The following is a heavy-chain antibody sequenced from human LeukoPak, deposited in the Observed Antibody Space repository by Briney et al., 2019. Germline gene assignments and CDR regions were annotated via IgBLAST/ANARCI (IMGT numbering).Heavy chain of an antibody. D-gene: IGHD3-22*01. V-gene: IGHV3-64D*06. CDR1: GFTFSRYL. Sequence: GGSLRLSCSASGFTFSRYLMHWVRQAPGKGLECVSAISTNGGSTYYADSAKGRFTISRDNSKNTLYLQMSSLRTEDTAVYYCVKDANYYDSSGYYDYWGQGTLVTVSS. CDR3: VKDANYYDSSGYYDY. J-gene: IGHJ4*02. CDR2: ISTNGGST.